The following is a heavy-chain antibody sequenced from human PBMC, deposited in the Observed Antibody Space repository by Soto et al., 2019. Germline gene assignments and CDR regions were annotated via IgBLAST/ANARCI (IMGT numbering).Heavy chain of an antibody. CDR1: GYTFSSYG. D-gene: IGHD3-22*01. J-gene: IGHJ4*02. Sequence: ASVKVSCKASGYTFSSYGINWVRQAPGQELKWMGWINPSDGNRNFAQKFEDRVTMTTATSTNTVFLELRSLKSDDTAIYYCARDRLRGYDSSGFYSWGQGTMVTVSS. V-gene: IGHV1-18*01. CDR2: INPSDGNR. CDR3: ARDRLRGYDSSGFYS.